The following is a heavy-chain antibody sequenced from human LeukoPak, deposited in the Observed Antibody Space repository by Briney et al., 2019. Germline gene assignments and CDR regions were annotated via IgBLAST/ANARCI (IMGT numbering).Heavy chain of an antibody. Sequence: PGASLTLSCAASGFTFSNYVMDGLRQAPGKGLECVAVIWYDESKKYYADSVKGRSTISRDNSKNTLYLQMSSLRAEDTAVYYCARDPGYSSGWRFFDYWSQGTLVTVSS. D-gene: IGHD6-19*01. J-gene: IGHJ4*02. V-gene: IGHV3-33*01. CDR2: IWYDESKK. CDR1: GFTFSNYV. CDR3: ARDPGYSSGWRFFDY.